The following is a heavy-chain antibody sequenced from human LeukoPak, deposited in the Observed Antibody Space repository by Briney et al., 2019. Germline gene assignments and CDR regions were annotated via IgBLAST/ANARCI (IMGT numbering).Heavy chain of an antibody. D-gene: IGHD1-7*01. Sequence: GGSLRLSCAASGFTFSNAWMSWVRQAPGKGLEWVGRIKSKTDGGTTDYAAPVKGRFTISRDDSKNTLYLQMNSLKTEDTAVYYCTTDRYNWNYVGYYYYTDVWGKGTTVTVSS. CDR2: IKSKTDGGTT. V-gene: IGHV3-15*01. J-gene: IGHJ6*03. CDR1: GFTFSNAW. CDR3: TTDRYNWNYVGYYYYTDV.